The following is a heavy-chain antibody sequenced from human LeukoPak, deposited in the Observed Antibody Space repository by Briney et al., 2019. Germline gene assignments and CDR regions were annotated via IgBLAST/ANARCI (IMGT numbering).Heavy chain of an antibody. CDR2: NYADGGGGGT. Sequence: PGGSLRLSCAVSGVTVSTNYMGWVRQAPGKGLEWVSVNYADGGGGGTYYADSVKGRFTISRDNSRNTPYLQMSNLRADDTAMYYCSRDRSRGYSFTWGQGTLVTVS. V-gene: IGHV3-53*01. D-gene: IGHD5-12*01. CDR1: GVTVSTNY. J-gene: IGHJ5*02. CDR3: SRDRSRGYSFT.